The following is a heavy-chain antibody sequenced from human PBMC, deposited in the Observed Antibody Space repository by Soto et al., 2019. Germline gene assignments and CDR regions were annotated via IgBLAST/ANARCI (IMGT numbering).Heavy chain of an antibody. CDR2: ISYDGSNK. CDR1: GFTFSNYA. D-gene: IGHD2-2*01. V-gene: IGHV3-30-3*01. Sequence: QVQLVESGGGVVQPGRSLRLSCAASGFTFSNYAMNWDRQAPGKGLEWVALISYDGSNKYYADSVKGRFTISRDSSKNTLYLQMNSLRAADTAVYYCGRCTSTSCHLGSDYWGQGTLVTVSS. J-gene: IGHJ4*02. CDR3: GRCTSTSCHLGSDY.